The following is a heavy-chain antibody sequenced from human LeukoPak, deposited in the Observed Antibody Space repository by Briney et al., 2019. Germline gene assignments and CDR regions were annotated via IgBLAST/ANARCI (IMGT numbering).Heavy chain of an antibody. Sequence: GESLKISCKGSGYSFTFYWIGWVRQMPGKGLEWMGSIYPGDSDTRYSPSFQGQVTISVDKSITTAYLQWSSLKASDTAMYYCAKGTTVTTLDYWGQGTTVIVSS. V-gene: IGHV5-51*01. CDR2: IYPGDSDT. J-gene: IGHJ4*03. CDR1: GYSFTFYW. CDR3: AKGTTVTTLDY. D-gene: IGHD4-11*01.